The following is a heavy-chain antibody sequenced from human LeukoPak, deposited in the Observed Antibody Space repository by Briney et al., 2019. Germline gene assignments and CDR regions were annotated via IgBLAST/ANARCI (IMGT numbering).Heavy chain of an antibody. Sequence: PGGSLRLSCAASGFTFSSYAMSWVRQAPGKGLEWVSAISGSGGTTYYADSVMGRFTISRDNSKSTLYLQMNSLRAEDTAVYYCAQIYTYYYDSSGVNSGYYFDYWGQGTLVTVSS. J-gene: IGHJ4*02. CDR2: ISGSGGTT. D-gene: IGHD3-22*01. CDR1: GFTFSSYA. V-gene: IGHV3-23*01. CDR3: AQIYTYYYDSSGVNSGYYFDY.